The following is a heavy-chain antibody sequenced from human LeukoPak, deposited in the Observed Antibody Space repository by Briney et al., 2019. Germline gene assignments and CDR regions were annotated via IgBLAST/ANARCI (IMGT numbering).Heavy chain of an antibody. J-gene: IGHJ4*02. CDR2: IIPIFGTA. CDR1: GGTFSSYA. CDR3: ASGDYDYVWGSYRSYLGY. D-gene: IGHD3-16*02. V-gene: IGHV1-69*13. Sequence: SVKVSCKASGGTFSSYAISWVRQAPGQGLEWMGGIIPIFGTANYAQKFQGRVTITADESTSTAYMELSSLRSEDTAVYYCASGDYDYVWGSYRSYLGYWGQGTLVTVSS.